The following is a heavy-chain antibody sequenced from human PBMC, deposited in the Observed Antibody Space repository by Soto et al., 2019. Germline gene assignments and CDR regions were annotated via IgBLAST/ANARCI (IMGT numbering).Heavy chain of an antibody. V-gene: IGHV3-33*01. D-gene: IGHD3-22*01. J-gene: IGHJ5*02. CDR2: IWYDGSNK. CDR3: ARESLPGWYDSKRGWFDP. CDR1: GFTFSSYG. Sequence: QVQLVESGGGVVQPGRSLRLSCAASGFTFSSYGMHWVRQAPGKGLEWVAVIWYDGSNKYYADSVKGRFTISRDNSKNTLYLQMNSLRAEDTAVYYCARESLPGWYDSKRGWFDPWGQGTLVTVSS.